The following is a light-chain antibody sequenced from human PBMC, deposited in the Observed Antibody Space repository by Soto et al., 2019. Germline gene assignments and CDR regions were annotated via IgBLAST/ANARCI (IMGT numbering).Light chain of an antibody. J-gene: IGLJ7*01. V-gene: IGLV4-69*01. CDR1: SGHSSYA. Sequence: QPVLTQSPSASASLGASVKLTCTLSSGHSSYALAWHQQQPEKGPRYLMKLNSDGSHSKGDGIPDRFSGSSSGAERYLTISSLQSEDEADYNCQTWGTGIHVFGGGTQLTVL. CDR3: QTWGTGIHV. CDR2: LNSDGSH.